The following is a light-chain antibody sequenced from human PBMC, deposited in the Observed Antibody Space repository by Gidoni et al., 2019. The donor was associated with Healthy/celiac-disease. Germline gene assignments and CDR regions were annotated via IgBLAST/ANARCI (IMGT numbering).Light chain of an antibody. CDR1: QSVSSN. Sequence: EIVMTQSPATLSVAPGERATLSCRASQSVSSNLAWYQQQPGQAPRLLIYGASTRPTGIPARFSGSGSGTEFTLPISSLQSEDFAVYYCQQYNNWPPWTFGQXTKVEIK. V-gene: IGKV3-15*01. CDR3: QQYNNWPPWT. CDR2: GAS. J-gene: IGKJ1*01.